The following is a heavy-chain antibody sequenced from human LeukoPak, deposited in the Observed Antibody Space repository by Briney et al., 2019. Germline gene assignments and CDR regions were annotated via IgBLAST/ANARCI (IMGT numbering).Heavy chain of an antibody. Sequence: ASVKVSCKASGYTFTSYYIHWVRQAPGQGLEWMGTISPSGGTTSYAQKFQGRVTMTRDTSTSTVYMELSSLRSEDTAVYYCARGELLFPYGMDVWGLGTTVTVSS. V-gene: IGHV1-46*01. J-gene: IGHJ6*02. CDR1: GYTFTSYY. CDR3: ARGELLFPYGMDV. D-gene: IGHD3-10*01. CDR2: ISPSGGTT.